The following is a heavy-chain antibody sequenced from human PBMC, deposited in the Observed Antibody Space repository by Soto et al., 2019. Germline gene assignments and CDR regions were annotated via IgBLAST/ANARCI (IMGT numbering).Heavy chain of an antibody. Sequence: SETLSLTCTVSGGSISSYYWSWIRQPPGKGLEWIGYIYYSGSTNYNPSLKSRVTISVDTSKNQFSLKLSSVTAADTAVYYCARALRFLEWADAFDIWGQGTMVTVSS. CDR1: GGSISSYY. CDR2: IYYSGST. V-gene: IGHV4-59*01. D-gene: IGHD3-3*01. CDR3: ARALRFLEWADAFDI. J-gene: IGHJ3*02.